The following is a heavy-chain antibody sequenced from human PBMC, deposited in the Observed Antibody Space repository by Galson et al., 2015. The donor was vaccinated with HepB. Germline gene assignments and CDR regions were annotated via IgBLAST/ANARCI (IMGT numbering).Heavy chain of an antibody. CDR1: GFTFSNAW. D-gene: IGHD5-18*01. J-gene: IGHJ6*02. CDR3: TTDSAMVFIYYYYGMDV. Sequence: SLRLSCAASGFTFSNAWMSWVRQAPGKGLEWVGRIKSKTDGGTTDYAAPVKGRFTISRDDSKNTLYLQMNSLKTEDTAVYYCTTDSAMVFIYYYYGMDVWGQGTTVTVSS. V-gene: IGHV3-15*01. CDR2: IKSKTDGGTT.